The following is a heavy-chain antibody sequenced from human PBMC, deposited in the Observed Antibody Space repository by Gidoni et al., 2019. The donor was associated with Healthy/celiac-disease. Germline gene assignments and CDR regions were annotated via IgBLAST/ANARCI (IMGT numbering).Heavy chain of an antibody. Sequence: QVQLQESGPGLVKPSATLSLTCTVSGGSISSYYWSWIRQPPGKGLEWIGYIYYSGSTTYNPSLKSRVTISVDTSKNQFSLKLSSVTAADTAVYYCAREAGGSHFDYWGQGTLVTVSS. CDR3: AREAGGSHFDY. D-gene: IGHD6-13*01. J-gene: IGHJ4*02. CDR2: IYYSGST. CDR1: GGSISSYY. V-gene: IGHV4-59*01.